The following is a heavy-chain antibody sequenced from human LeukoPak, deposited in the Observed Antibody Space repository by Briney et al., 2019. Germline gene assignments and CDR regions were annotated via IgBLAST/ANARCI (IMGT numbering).Heavy chain of an antibody. CDR2: IYYSGST. Sequence: SETLSLTCTVSGGSISSYYWSWIRQPPGKGLEWIGYIYYSGSTNYNPSLKSRVTISVDTSKNQFSLKLSSVTAADTAVYYCARHLRLRPGSAFDILGQGTMVTVSS. CDR1: GGSISSYY. D-gene: IGHD5/OR15-5a*01. J-gene: IGHJ3*02. CDR3: ARHLRLRPGSAFDI. V-gene: IGHV4-59*08.